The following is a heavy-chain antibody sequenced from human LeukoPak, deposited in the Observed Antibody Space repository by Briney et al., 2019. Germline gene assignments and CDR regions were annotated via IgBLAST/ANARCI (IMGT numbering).Heavy chain of an antibody. CDR3: ARQGGGFWYFDL. CDR2: IYYSGST. CDR1: GGSISSYY. V-gene: IGHV4-59*08. J-gene: IGHJ2*01. D-gene: IGHD6-25*01. Sequence: PSETLSLTCTVSGGSISSYYWSWIRQPPGKGLEWIGYIYYSGSTNHNPSLKSRVTISVDTSKNQFSLKLSSVTAADTAVYYCARQGGGFWYFDLWGRGILVTVSS.